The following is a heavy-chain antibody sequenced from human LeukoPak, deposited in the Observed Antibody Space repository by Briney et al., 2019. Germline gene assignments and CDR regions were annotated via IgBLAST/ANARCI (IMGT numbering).Heavy chain of an antibody. Sequence: GGSLRLSCAASGFTFSSYNMNWVRQAPGKGLEWVSAISGSGGSTYYADSVKGRFTISRDNSKNTLYLQMNSLRAEDTAVYYCAKEGGYYDFWSGYSYYFDYWGQGTLVTVSS. V-gene: IGHV3-23*01. D-gene: IGHD3-3*01. CDR1: GFTFSSYN. CDR2: ISGSGGST. J-gene: IGHJ4*02. CDR3: AKEGGYYDFWSGYSYYFDY.